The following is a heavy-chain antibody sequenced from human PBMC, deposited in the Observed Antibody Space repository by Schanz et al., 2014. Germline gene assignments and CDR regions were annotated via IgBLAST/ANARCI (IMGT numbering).Heavy chain of an antibody. Sequence: EVQLLESGGGLVQPGGSLRLSCAASGFTFSTHAMHWVRQAPGKGLEWVSGITGASDHIDYAESVKGRFTISRDNSKNTLYLQMDSLRAEDTAVYFCAKKVPAYNPFDSWGQGTLVTVSS. V-gene: IGHV3-23*01. J-gene: IGHJ4*02. CDR1: GFTFSTHA. D-gene: IGHD1-1*01. CDR2: ITGASDHI. CDR3: AKKVPAYNPFDS.